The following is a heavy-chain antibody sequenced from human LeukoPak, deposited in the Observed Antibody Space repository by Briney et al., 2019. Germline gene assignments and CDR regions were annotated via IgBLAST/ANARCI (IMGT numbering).Heavy chain of an antibody. CDR2: INHSGST. CDR1: GGSFSGYY. V-gene: IGHV4-34*01. D-gene: IGHD3-10*01. Sequence: PSETLSLTCAVYGGSFSGYYWNWIRQPPGKGLEWMGEINHSGSTNYNPSLKSRVPISVDTSKNQFSLKLSSVTAADTAVYYCARQGITMVRGVRYMDVWGKGTTVTVSS. J-gene: IGHJ6*03. CDR3: ARQGITMVRGVRYMDV.